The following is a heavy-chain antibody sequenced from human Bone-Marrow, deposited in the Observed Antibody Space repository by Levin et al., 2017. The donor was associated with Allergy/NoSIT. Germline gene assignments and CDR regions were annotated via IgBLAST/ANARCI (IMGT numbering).Heavy chain of an antibody. CDR1: GFTFSSYG. V-gene: IGHV3-30*18. J-gene: IGHJ3*02. CDR2: ISYDGRTT. CDR3: AKEYSRSPTPDEAYDI. Sequence: GGSLRLSCAASGFTFSSYGIHWVRQAPGKGLEWVAVISYDGRTTFYADSVKGRFTISRDNSKNTVYLQMNSLRAEDMAVYYCAKEYSRSPTPDEAYDIWGQGTMVIVSS. D-gene: IGHD1-26*01.